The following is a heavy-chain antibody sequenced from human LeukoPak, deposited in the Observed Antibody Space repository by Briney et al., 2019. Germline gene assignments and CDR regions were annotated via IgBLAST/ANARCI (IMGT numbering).Heavy chain of an antibody. CDR2: INPSGGGT. J-gene: IGHJ4*02. Sequence: ASVKVSCKASGYTFASYYMHWVRQAPGQGLEWMGIINPSGGGTSYAQKFQGRVTMTRDTSTSTVYMELSSLRSEDTAVYYCARGGPQIVVVPAAMREFDYWGQGTLVTVSS. CDR3: ARGGPQIVVVPAAMREFDY. CDR1: GYTFASYY. V-gene: IGHV1-46*01. D-gene: IGHD2-2*01.